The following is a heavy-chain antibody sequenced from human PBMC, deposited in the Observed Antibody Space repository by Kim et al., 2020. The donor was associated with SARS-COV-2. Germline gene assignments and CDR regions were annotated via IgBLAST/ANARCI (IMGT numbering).Heavy chain of an antibody. D-gene: IGHD3-10*01. V-gene: IGHV4-34*01. CDR1: GGSFSGYY. CDR3: ARGRGMVRGVITSRYYYYYGMDV. CDR2: INHSGST. J-gene: IGHJ6*02. Sequence: SETLSLTCAVYGGSFSGYYWSWIRQPPGKGLEWIGEINHSGSTNYNPSLKSRVTISVDTSKNQFSLKLSSVTAADTAVHYCARGRGMVRGVITSRYYYYYGMDVWGQGTTVTVSS.